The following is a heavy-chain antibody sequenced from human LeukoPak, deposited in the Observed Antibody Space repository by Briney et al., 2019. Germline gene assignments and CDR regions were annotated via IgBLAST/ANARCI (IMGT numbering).Heavy chain of an antibody. D-gene: IGHD6-19*01. J-gene: IGHJ4*02. V-gene: IGHV3-33*06. CDR1: GFTFSTYG. CDR2: IWYDGSNK. CDR3: AKDPGASGNYFDY. Sequence: PGGSLRLSCAASGFTFSTYGMHWVRQAPGKGLEWVAVIWYDGSNKYYADSVKGRFTISRDNSKNTLYLQMNSLRAEDTAVYYCAKDPGASGNYFDYWGQGTLVTVSS.